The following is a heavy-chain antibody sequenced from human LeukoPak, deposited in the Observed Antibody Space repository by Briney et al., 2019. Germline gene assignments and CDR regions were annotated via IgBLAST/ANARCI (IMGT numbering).Heavy chain of an antibody. Sequence: QASETLSLTCAVYGGSFSGYYWSWIRQPPGKGLEWIGEINHSGSTNYNPSLKSRVTISVDTSKNQFSLKLSSVTAADTAVYYCARSRSGIPKRGYSYGRKYYFDYWGQGTLVTVSS. CDR3: ARSRSGIPKRGYSYGRKYYFDY. D-gene: IGHD5-18*01. CDR1: GGSFSGYY. J-gene: IGHJ4*02. V-gene: IGHV4-34*01. CDR2: INHSGST.